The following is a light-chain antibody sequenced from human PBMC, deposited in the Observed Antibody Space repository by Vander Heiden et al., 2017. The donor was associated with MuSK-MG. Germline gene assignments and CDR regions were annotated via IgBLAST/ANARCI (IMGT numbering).Light chain of an antibody. J-gene: IGLJ2*01. Sequence: QSALAQPASVSGPLGRSIILSCTGSSPDLPGFNYVSWYQQHPGTAPKLILFNVSGRPAGVSIRFSGAKSGDTASLTISDLQSDDEAFYYCSSYTVSTSLIFGGGTKVTVL. V-gene: IGLV2-14*03. CDR1: SPDLPGFNY. CDR2: NVS. CDR3: SSYTVSTSLI.